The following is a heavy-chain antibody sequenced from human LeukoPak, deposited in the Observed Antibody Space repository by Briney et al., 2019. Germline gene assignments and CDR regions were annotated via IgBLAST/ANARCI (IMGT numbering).Heavy chain of an antibody. CDR3: ARAGGYCSSTSCYGYYFDY. Sequence: GGSLRLSCAASGFTFSSYSMNWVRQAPGKGLEWVSSISSSSSYIYYADSVKGRFTISRDNAKNSLYLQMNSLRAEDTAVYYCARAGGYCSSTSCYGYYFDYWGHGTLVTVSS. V-gene: IGHV3-21*01. D-gene: IGHD2-2*01. CDR2: ISSSSSYI. CDR1: GFTFSSYS. J-gene: IGHJ4*01.